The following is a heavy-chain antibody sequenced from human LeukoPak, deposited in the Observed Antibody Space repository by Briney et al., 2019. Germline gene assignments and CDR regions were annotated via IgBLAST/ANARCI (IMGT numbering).Heavy chain of an antibody. CDR1: GFTFSTFN. CDR2: VSYDGSNK. CDR3: ARYEMILDY. J-gene: IGHJ4*02. V-gene: IGHV3-30-3*01. Sequence: PGGSLRLSCAASGFTFSTFNIHWVRLTPGKGLEWVAAVSYDGSNKYYADYVKGRFSISRDNSKNTLYLQMNNLRTEDTAVYYCARYEMILDYWGQGALVTVSS. D-gene: IGHD3-16*01.